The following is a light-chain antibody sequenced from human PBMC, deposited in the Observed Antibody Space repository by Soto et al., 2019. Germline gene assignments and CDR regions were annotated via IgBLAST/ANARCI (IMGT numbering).Light chain of an antibody. CDR1: QSVRSNY. CDR2: GAS. CDR3: QQYDSSRT. J-gene: IGKJ1*01. Sequence: EIVLTQSPGTRSLSPGERATLSCRASQSVRSNYLAWYQQKPGQAPRLLIYGASSRATGIPDRFSGSGSGTDFTLTISRLEPEDFAVYYCQQYDSSRTFGQGTKVEIK. V-gene: IGKV3-20*01.